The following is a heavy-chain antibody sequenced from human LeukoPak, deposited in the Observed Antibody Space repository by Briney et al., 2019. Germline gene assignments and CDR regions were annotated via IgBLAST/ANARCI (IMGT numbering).Heavy chain of an antibody. CDR3: ARDSPPQWLAFDY. V-gene: IGHV4-4*07. CDR1: GGSISDYS. D-gene: IGHD6-19*01. Sequence: PSETLSLTCTVSGGSISDYSWTWIRQPAGKGLEWIGRIYTGGSTNYNPSLKSRVTMSVDTSKNQFSLKLSSVTAADTAVYYCARDSPPQWLAFDYWGQGTLVTVSS. CDR2: IYTGGST. J-gene: IGHJ4*02.